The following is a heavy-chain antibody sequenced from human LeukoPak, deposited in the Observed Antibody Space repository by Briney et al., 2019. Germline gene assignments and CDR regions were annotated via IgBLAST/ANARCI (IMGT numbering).Heavy chain of an antibody. CDR2: ISYDGSNK. V-gene: IGHV3-30*18. CDR3: AKDPYGDYVSGNWFDP. D-gene: IGHD4-17*01. J-gene: IGHJ5*02. Sequence: GGSLRLSCAASGFTFSSYGMHWVRQAPGKGLEWVAVISYDGSNKYYADSVKGRFTISRDNSKNTLYLQMNSLRAEDTTVYYCAKDPYGDYVSGNWFDPWGQGTLVTVSS. CDR1: GFTFSSYG.